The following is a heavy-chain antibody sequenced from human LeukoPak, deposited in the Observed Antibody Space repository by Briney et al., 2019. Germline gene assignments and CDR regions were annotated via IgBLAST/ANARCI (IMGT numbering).Heavy chain of an antibody. CDR1: GFTFSSYA. CDR3: AKDVRITTYYFDY. J-gene: IGHJ4*02. V-gene: IGHV3-23*01. D-gene: IGHD1/OR15-1a*01. Sequence: GGSLRLSCAASGFTFSSYAMSWVRQAPGRGLEWVSAISGSGGSTYYADSVKGRFTISRDNSKNTLYLQMNGLRAEDTAVYYCAKDVRITTYYFDYWGQGTLVTVSS. CDR2: ISGSGGST.